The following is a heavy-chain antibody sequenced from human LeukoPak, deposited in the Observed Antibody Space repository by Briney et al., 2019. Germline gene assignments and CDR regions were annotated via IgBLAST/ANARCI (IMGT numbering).Heavy chain of an antibody. Sequence: ASVKVSCKASGYTFTSYGISWVRQAPGQGLEWMGWIXAXXXNTNYAQKLQGRVTMTTDTSTSTAYMELRSLRSDDTAVYYCARDYYYGMDVWGKGTTVTVSS. CDR2: IXAXXXNT. CDR3: ARDYYYGMDV. CDR1: GYTFTSYG. J-gene: IGHJ6*04. V-gene: IGHV1-18*04.